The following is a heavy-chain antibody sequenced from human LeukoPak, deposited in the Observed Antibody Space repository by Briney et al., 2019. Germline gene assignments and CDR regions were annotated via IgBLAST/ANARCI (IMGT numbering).Heavy chain of an antibody. D-gene: IGHD3-9*01. Sequence: GGSLRLSCAASGFTFSSYWMHWVRQAPGKGLVWVSRINSDGSSTSYADSVKGRFTISRDNAKNTLYLQMNSLRAEDTAVYYCARDLHILTGYYGYNWFDPWGQGTLVTVSS. CDR1: GFTFSSYW. V-gene: IGHV3-74*01. CDR3: ARDLHILTGYYGYNWFDP. J-gene: IGHJ5*02. CDR2: INSDGSST.